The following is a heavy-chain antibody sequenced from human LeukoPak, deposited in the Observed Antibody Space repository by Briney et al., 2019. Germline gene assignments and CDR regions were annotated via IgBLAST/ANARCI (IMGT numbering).Heavy chain of an antibody. CDR2: ISGSGGST. D-gene: IGHD6-13*01. J-gene: IGHJ4*02. V-gene: IGHV3-23*01. CDR3: AKGQGIAAAGNYPYDY. CDR1: GFTFSSYA. Sequence: GGSLRLSCAASGFTFSSYAMSWVRQAPGKGLEWVSAISGSGGSTYYADSVKGRFPISRDNSKNTLYLQMNSLRAEDTATYYCAKGQGIAAAGNYPYDYWGQGTLVSVSS.